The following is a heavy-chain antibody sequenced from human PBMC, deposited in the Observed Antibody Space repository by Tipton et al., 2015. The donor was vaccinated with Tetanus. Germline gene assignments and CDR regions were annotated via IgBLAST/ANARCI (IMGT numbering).Heavy chain of an antibody. J-gene: IGHJ4*02. Sequence: TLSLTCIVSGDAISTNSYFWGWIRQAPGRGLEWVGEISASGSTNYNPSLESRITMSVDTTKKRISLRLASLMAADTAVYFCARSIAAAAVWPYDFWGQGTLVTVTS. V-gene: IGHV4-39*07. CDR3: ARSIAAAAVWPYDF. D-gene: IGHD6-13*01. CDR2: ISASGST. CDR1: GDAISTNSYF.